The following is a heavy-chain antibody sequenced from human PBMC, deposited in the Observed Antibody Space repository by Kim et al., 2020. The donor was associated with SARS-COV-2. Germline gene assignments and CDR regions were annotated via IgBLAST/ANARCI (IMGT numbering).Heavy chain of an antibody. CDR1: GYTFTSYG. V-gene: IGHV1-18*01. CDR3: AREFIAAAGRIDAFDI. J-gene: IGHJ3*02. D-gene: IGHD6-13*01. CDR2: ISAYNGNT. Sequence: ASVKVSCKASGYTFTSYGISWVRQAPGQGLEWMGWISAYNGNTNYAQKLQGRVTMTTDTSTSTAYMELRSLRSDDTAVYYCAREFIAAAGRIDAFDIWGQGTMVTVSS.